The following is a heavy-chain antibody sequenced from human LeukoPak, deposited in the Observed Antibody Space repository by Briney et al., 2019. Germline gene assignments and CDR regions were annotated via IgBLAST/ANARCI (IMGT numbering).Heavy chain of an antibody. D-gene: IGHD3-22*01. CDR2: ISYDGSNK. V-gene: IGHV3-30*18. Sequence: PGGSLRLSCAASGFTVSSYEMNWVRQAPGKGLEWVAVISYDGSNKYYADSVKGRFTISRDNSKNTLYLQMNSLRAEDTAVYYCAKTRGEDYYDSSGYSRPNYFDYWGQGTLVTVSS. J-gene: IGHJ4*02. CDR1: GFTVSSYE. CDR3: AKTRGEDYYDSSGYSRPNYFDY.